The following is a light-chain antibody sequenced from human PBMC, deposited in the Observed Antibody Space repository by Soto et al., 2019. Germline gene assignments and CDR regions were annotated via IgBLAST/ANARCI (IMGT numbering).Light chain of an antibody. Sequence: EIVLTQSPGPPSLSPGEKATPSCRASQSVSSSYLAWYQQKPGQAPRLLTYGASSRATGIPDRFSGSGSGTDFTLTISRLEPEDFAVYECQQWGTFGQGTKV. CDR1: QSVSSSY. V-gene: IGKV3-20*01. CDR3: QQWGT. CDR2: GAS. J-gene: IGKJ1*01.